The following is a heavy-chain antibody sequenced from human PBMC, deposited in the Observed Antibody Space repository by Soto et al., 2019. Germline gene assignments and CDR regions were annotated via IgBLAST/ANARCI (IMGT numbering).Heavy chain of an antibody. CDR1: GFTFSDYA. J-gene: IGHJ4*02. V-gene: IGHV3-30-3*01. CDR2: ISDDGINK. D-gene: IGHD4-17*01. Sequence: ESGGGVVQPGRSLRLSCSASGFTFSDYAIHWVRQAPGKWLEWVAVISDDGINKYTADSVKGRFIISRDNSKNTVFLQMSSLGPEDTAVYYCARRLTTSVTAMGYWGQGTLVTVSS. CDR3: ARRLTTSVTAMGY.